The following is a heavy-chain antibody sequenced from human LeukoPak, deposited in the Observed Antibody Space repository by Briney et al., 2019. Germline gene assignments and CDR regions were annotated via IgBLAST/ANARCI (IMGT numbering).Heavy chain of an antibody. Sequence: GGSLRLSCAASGFTVSSNYMTWVRQAPGKGLEWVSVIYSGGNTYYADSVKVRFTISRDNSMNTLYLQMNRLRAEDTAVYYCARGRVAAAWGQGNLVTVSS. J-gene: IGHJ5*02. CDR3: ARGRVAAA. V-gene: IGHV3-66*01. CDR2: IYSGGNT. CDR1: GFTVSSNY. D-gene: IGHD1-26*01.